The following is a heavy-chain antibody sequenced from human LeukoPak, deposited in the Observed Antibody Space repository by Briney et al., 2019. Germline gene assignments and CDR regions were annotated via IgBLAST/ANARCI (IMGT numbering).Heavy chain of an antibody. Sequence: GASVKVSCKASGYTFTGYYMHWVRQAPGQGLEWMGWINPNSGGTNYAQKFQGRVTMTRDTSISTAYMELSRPRSDDTAVYYCARVPHYYDSSGPPRYWGQGTLVTVSS. CDR1: GYTFTGYY. V-gene: IGHV1-2*02. CDR2: INPNSGGT. CDR3: ARVPHYYDSSGPPRY. J-gene: IGHJ4*02. D-gene: IGHD3-22*01.